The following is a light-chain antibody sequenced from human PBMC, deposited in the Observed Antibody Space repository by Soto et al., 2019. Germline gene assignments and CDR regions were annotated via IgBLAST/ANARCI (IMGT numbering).Light chain of an antibody. CDR2: GAS. CDR1: QSVSSNY. CDR3: QQYKSWPYT. J-gene: IGKJ2*01. Sequence: EIVLTQSPGTLSLSPGERATLSCRASQSVSSNYLAWYQQEPGQAPRLLIYGASSRATGIPARFSGSGSGTDFTLTITGLQSEDFAVYYCQQYKSWPYTFGQGTKVDIK. V-gene: IGKV3-20*01.